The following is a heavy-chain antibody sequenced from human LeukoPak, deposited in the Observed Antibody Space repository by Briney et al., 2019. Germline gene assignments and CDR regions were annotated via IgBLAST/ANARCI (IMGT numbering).Heavy chain of an antibody. CDR2: IYYSGST. J-gene: IGHJ4*02. CDR3: ASQYNWNYEVY. V-gene: IGHV4-39*07. Sequence: SETLSLTCTVSGGSISSSSYYWGWIRQPPGKGLEWIGSIYYSGSTYYNPSLKSRVTISVDTSKNQFSLKLSSVTAADTAVYYCASQYNWNYEVYWGQGTLVTVSS. D-gene: IGHD1-7*01. CDR1: GGSISSSSYY.